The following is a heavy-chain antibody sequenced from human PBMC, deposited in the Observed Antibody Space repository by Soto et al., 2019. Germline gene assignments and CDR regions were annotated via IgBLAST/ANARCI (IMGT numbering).Heavy chain of an antibody. CDR3: ARDELRITMVRGVIGTRLFDP. Sequence: SVKVSCKASGGTFSSYAISWVRQAPGQGLEWMGGIIPIFGTANYAQKFQGRVTITADESTSTAYMELSSLRSEDTAVYYCARDELRITMVRGVIGTRLFDPWGQGTLVTVSS. CDR2: IIPIFGTA. D-gene: IGHD3-10*01. J-gene: IGHJ5*02. CDR1: GGTFSSYA. V-gene: IGHV1-69*13.